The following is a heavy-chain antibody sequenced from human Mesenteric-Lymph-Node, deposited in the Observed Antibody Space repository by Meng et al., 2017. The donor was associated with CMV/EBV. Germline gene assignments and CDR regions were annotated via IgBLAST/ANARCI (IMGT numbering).Heavy chain of an antibody. V-gene: IGHV1-2*02. CDR3: ARDMRGSYSYYFDY. CDR2: INPNSGGT. D-gene: IGHD1-26*01. Sequence: ASVKVSCKASGYTFTGYHMHWVRQAPGQGLEWMGWINPNSGGTNYAQKFQGRVTMTRDTSISTAYMELSRLRSDDTAVYYCARDMRGSYSYYFDYWGQGTLVTVSS. CDR1: GYTFTGYH. J-gene: IGHJ4*02.